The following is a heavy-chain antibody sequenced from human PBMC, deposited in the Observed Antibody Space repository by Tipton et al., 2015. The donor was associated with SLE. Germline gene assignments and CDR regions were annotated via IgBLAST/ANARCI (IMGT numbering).Heavy chain of an antibody. D-gene: IGHD2-15*01. CDR3: SLTPTQIVAGLGDS. CDR2: LKNKAHGGTA. Sequence: SLRLSCTASGLTSGDFAMRWVRQAPGRGLEWVGSLKNKAHGGTANYAASVESRFTISRDESKSIAFLQMNSPRIEDTAVYYCSLTPTQIVAGLGDSWGQGTLVTVSS. V-gene: IGHV3-49*04. CDR1: GLTSGDFA. J-gene: IGHJ4*02.